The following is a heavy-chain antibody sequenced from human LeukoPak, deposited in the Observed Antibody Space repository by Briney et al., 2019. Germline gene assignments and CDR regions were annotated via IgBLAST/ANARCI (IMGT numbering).Heavy chain of an antibody. V-gene: IGHV1-8*01. CDR3: ARDPTDGYNYGGSFDY. Sequence: ASVKVSCKASGYTFTSYDINWVRQATGQGLEWMGWMNPNSGNTGYAQKFQGRVTMTRNTSRSIAYMELSRLRSDDTAVYYCARDPTDGYNYGGSFDYWGQGTLVTVSS. CDR2: MNPNSGNT. J-gene: IGHJ4*02. CDR1: GYTFTSYD. D-gene: IGHD5-24*01.